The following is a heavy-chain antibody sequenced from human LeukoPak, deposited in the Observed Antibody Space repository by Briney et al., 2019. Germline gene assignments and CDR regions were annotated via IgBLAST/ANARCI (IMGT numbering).Heavy chain of an antibody. Sequence: PGESLKISCAASGFTLDDYAMHWVRQAPGKGLEWVSLITGDGSGTYYADSVKGRFTISRDNSKNSLYLQMNSLRTEDTALYYCAKDIGGRGVIITAYYFDYWGQGTLVTVSS. CDR1: GFTLDDYA. CDR2: ITGDGSGT. CDR3: AKDIGGRGVIITAYYFDY. D-gene: IGHD3-10*01. V-gene: IGHV3-43*02. J-gene: IGHJ4*02.